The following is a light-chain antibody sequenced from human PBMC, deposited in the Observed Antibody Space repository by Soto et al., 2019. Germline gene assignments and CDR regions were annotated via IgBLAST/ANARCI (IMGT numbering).Light chain of an antibody. J-gene: IGKJ5*01. CDR3: QQRSNRIT. CDR1: QSVAGS. CDR2: DIS. V-gene: IGKV3-11*01. Sequence: EFVFTQSPSTLSLSPCERAILSWRASQSVAGSLAWYQQKPGQAPRLLIYDISTRAAAIPARFSGSGSGTDFTLTVSSLEPEDFALYYCQQRSNRITFGQGTRLEI.